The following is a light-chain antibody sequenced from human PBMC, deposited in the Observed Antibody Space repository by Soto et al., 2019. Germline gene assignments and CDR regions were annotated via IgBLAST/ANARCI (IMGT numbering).Light chain of an antibody. CDR2: DAS. J-gene: IGKJ1*01. Sequence: DIKLTQSPSTLSASVGDSVTLACRASQNLNRWSAWYQQKPRKAPKVLFYDASNLEGVVPSRFSGSGSGTDFTLTISGLQHDDFATYYYQQFKTHPAFGQGTKVDI. CDR3: QQFKTHPA. V-gene: IGKV1-5*01. CDR1: QNLNRW.